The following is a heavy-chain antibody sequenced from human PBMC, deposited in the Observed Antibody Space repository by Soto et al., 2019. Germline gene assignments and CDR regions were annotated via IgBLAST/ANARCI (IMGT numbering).Heavy chain of an antibody. D-gene: IGHD4-4*01. Sequence: GASVKVSCKASGYTFTGYYMHWVRQAPGQGLEWMGWINPNSGGTNYAQKFQGWVTMTRDTSISTAYMELSRLRSDDTAVYYCARVASNYDYYYGMDVWGQGXTVTVSS. CDR2: INPNSGGT. CDR3: ARVASNYDYYYGMDV. V-gene: IGHV1-2*04. J-gene: IGHJ6*02. CDR1: GYTFTGYY.